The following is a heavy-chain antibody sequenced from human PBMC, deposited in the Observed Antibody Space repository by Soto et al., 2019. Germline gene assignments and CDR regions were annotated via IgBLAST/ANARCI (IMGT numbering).Heavy chain of an antibody. Sequence: QVRLVQSGAEVKKPGSSVKVSCKASGGTFSSYTISWVRQAPGQGLEWMGRIIPILGIANYAQKFQGRVTITADKSTSTAYMELSSLRSEDTAVYYCARLTYYDSSGYYFDYWGQGTLVTVSS. J-gene: IGHJ4*02. CDR2: IIPILGIA. CDR3: ARLTYYDSSGYYFDY. D-gene: IGHD3-22*01. CDR1: GGTFSSYT. V-gene: IGHV1-69*02.